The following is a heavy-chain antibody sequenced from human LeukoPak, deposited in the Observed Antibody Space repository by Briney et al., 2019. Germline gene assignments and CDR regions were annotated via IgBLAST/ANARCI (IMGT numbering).Heavy chain of an antibody. CDR2: ISAYNGNT. V-gene: IGHV1-18*04. CDR1: GYTFTSYG. J-gene: IGHJ4*02. CDR3: ARDDDILTGYSPDY. D-gene: IGHD3-9*01. Sequence: EASVKVSCKASGYTFTSYGISWVRQAPGQGLEWMGWISAYNGNTNYAQKLQGRVTMTTDTSTSTAYMELRSLRSDDTAVYYCARDDDILTGYSPDYWGQGTLVTVSP.